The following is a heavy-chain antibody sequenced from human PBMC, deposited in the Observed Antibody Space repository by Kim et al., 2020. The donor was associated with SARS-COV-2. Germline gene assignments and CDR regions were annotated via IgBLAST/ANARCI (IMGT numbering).Heavy chain of an antibody. Sequence: GGSLRLSCAASGFTFSNYDMHWVRQAPGKGLEWVAVIWYDGSNKYYADSVKGRFTISRDNSKNTLYLQMNSLRAEDTAVYYCARDGRVDWGTYYFDYWGQGTLVTVSS. J-gene: IGHJ4*02. CDR1: GFTFSNYD. CDR2: IWYDGSNK. D-gene: IGHD1-1*01. V-gene: IGHV3-33*01. CDR3: ARDGRVDWGTYYFDY.